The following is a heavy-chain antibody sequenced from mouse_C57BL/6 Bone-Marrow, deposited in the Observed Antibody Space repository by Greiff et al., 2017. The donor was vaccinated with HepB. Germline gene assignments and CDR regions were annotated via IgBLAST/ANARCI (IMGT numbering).Heavy chain of an antibody. V-gene: IGHV3-8*01. Sequence: EVKLVESGPGLAKPSQPLSLTCSVTGYSITSDYWNWIRKFPGNKLEYMGYISYSGSTYYNPSLKSRISITRDTSKNQYYLQLNSVTTEDTATYYDERLGLKRLLRSWYFDVWGTGTAVTVSS. CDR3: ERLGLKRLLRSWYFDV. CDR1: GYSITSDY. D-gene: IGHD1-1*01. CDR2: ISYSGST. J-gene: IGHJ1*03.